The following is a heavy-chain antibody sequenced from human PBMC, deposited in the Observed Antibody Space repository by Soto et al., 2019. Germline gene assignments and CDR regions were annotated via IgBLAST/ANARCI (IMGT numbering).Heavy chain of an antibody. V-gene: IGHV3-30-3*01. CDR2: MSSDGSNI. J-gene: IGHJ4*02. CDR1: GFTFNNYA. D-gene: IGHD1-26*01. Sequence: QVQLVESGGGVVQPGRSLRLSCAASGFTFNNYAMNWVRQAPGKGLEWVAGMSSDGSNIYYTDSVKGRFTISRDSYKNKEYVIMSSRRPVVTAEYYFLRGGGPELRYYFDHWGQGTLVTGSS. CDR3: LRGGGPELRYYFDH.